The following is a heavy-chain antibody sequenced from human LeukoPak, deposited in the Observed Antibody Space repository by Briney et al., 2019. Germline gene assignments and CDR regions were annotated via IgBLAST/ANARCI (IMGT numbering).Heavy chain of an antibody. CDR3: ARTSGSYFDY. V-gene: IGHV4-34*01. Sequence: PSETLSLTCAVYGGSFSGYYWSWIRQPPGKGLEWIGEINHSGSTNYSPSLKSRVTMSVDTSKNQFSLKLSSVTAADTAVYYCARTSGSYFDYWGQGTLVTVSS. CDR1: GGSFSGYY. J-gene: IGHJ4*02. D-gene: IGHD1-26*01. CDR2: INHSGST.